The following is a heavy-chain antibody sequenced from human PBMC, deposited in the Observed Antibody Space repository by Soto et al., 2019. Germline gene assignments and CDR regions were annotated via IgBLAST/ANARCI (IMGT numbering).Heavy chain of an antibody. J-gene: IGHJ5*01. CDR3: ARLIGNSWLVS. Sequence: SQTLSLTCAISGDSVSTNSATWDWIRQSPSRGLEWLGRTYYRSKWDYDYAASVKGRININPDTSNNQVSLHLDSVTPDDTAVYYCARLIGNSWLVSWGQGTLVTVSS. V-gene: IGHV6-1*01. D-gene: IGHD2-8*01. CDR1: GDSVSTNSAT. CDR2: TYYRSKWDY.